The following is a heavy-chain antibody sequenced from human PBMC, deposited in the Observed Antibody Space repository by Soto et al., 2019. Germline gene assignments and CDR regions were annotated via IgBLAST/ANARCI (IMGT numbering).Heavy chain of an antibody. D-gene: IGHD4-4*01. CDR1: EFTLSSYP. CDR3: ARDSKNCQEGMDV. Sequence: AGCLRLCCVACEFTLSSYPLNWVRQAPGKGLEWVSSISVIGYHTLYADSVKGRFTISRDNAKNSLVLELTSLRAHDTAVYFWARDSKNCQEGMDVWGQGTAVTVSS. CDR2: ISVIGYHT. V-gene: IGHV3-21*01. J-gene: IGHJ6*02.